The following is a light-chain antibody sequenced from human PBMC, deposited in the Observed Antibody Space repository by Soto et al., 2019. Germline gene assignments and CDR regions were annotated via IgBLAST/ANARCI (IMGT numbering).Light chain of an antibody. CDR1: SSNIGTGYD. CDR3: QSYDSGLGASYV. V-gene: IGLV1-40*01. Sequence: QSVLTQPPSVSGAPGQRVTISCTGSSSNIGTGYDVHWYQQLPGTAPKLLIYGNSNRPSGVPDRFSGSKSGTSASLAITGLQTEDEAEYYCQSYDSGLGASYVFGTGTKLTVL. CDR2: GNS. J-gene: IGLJ1*01.